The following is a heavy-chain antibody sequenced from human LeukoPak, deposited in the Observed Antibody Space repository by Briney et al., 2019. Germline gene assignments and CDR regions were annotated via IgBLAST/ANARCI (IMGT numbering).Heavy chain of an antibody. J-gene: IGHJ4*02. CDR1: GFTFSSYA. V-gene: IGHV3-30-3*01. D-gene: IGHD3-3*01. Sequence: GGSLRLSCAASGFTFSSYAMHWVRQAPGKGLEWVAVISYDGSNKYYADSVKGRFTISRDNSKNTLYLQMNSLRAEDTAVYYCAKGGITIFGVVIIEGYWGQGTLVTVSS. CDR2: ISYDGSNK. CDR3: AKGGITIFGVVIIEGY.